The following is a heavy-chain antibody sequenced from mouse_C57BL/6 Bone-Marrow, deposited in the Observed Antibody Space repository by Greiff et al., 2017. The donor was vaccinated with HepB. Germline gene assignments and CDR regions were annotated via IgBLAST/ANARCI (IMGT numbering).Heavy chain of an antibody. Sequence: QVQLQQPGAELVMPGASVKLSCKASGYTFTSYWMHWVKQRPGQGLEWIGEIDPSDSYTNYNQKFKGKSTLTVDKSSSTAYMQLSSLTSEDSAVYYCASSFYYCGSSPGDYWGQGTTRTVSS. D-gene: IGHD1-1*01. J-gene: IGHJ2*01. CDR3: ASSFYYCGSSPGDY. CDR2: IDPSDSYT. V-gene: IGHV1-69*01. CDR1: GYTFTSYW.